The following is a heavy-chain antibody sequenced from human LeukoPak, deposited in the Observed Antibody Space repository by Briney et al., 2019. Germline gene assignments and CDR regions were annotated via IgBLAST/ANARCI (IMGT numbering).Heavy chain of an antibody. V-gene: IGHV4-59*01. CDR2: IYYSGST. Sequence: TSETLSLTCTVSGCSISSYNWSWIRQPPGKGLEWIGYIYYSGSTNYNPSLKSRVTISVDTSKNQFSLKLSSVTAADTAVYYCARVYCSGGSCYASTWGQGTLVTVSS. J-gene: IGHJ5*02. CDR1: GCSISSYN. D-gene: IGHD2-15*01. CDR3: ARVYCSGGSCYAST.